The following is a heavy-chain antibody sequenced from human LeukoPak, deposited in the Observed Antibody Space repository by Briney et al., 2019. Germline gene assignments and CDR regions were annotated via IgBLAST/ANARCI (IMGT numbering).Heavy chain of an antibody. D-gene: IGHD6-13*01. Sequence: PSETLSLTCTFSGGTFSGYHWSWIRQPPGKGLEWIGEINKYNPSLKSRVTISVDTSKNLFSLRLRSVTAADTATYYCARDGYTTSWYNWGRGTPVTVSS. V-gene: IGHV4-34*01. CDR3: ARDGYTTSWYN. J-gene: IGHJ4*02. CDR2: IN. CDR1: GGTFSGYH.